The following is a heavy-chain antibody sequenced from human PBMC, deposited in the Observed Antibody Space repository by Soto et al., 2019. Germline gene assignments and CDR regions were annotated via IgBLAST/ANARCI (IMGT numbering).Heavy chain of an antibody. J-gene: IGHJ6*02. CDR2: IRSGRDT. V-gene: IGHV3-21*01. CDR1: GFTFSNYY. D-gene: IGHD2-21*02. Sequence: PGGSLRLSCAVSGFTFSNYYIHWVRQAPGKGLEWVSSIRSGRDTFYADSVKGRLSISRDDATSSVSLQMNSLRGEDTAVYFCAREETAWPLAYGLDVWGQGTTVTVYS. CDR3: AREETAWPLAYGLDV.